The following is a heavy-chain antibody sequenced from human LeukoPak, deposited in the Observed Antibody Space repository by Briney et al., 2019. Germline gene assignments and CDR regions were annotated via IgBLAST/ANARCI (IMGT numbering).Heavy chain of an antibody. V-gene: IGHV4-59*11. Sequence: SETLSLTCTVSGGSISSHYWSWIRQPPEKGLEWIGCIYDTGSTNYNPSLESRVTISIDTSKNQFSLNLNSVTAADTAVYYCARDTVGAKWFDPWGQGTLVTVSS. CDR2: IYDTGST. CDR3: ARDTVGAKWFDP. J-gene: IGHJ5*02. CDR1: GGSISSHY. D-gene: IGHD1-26*01.